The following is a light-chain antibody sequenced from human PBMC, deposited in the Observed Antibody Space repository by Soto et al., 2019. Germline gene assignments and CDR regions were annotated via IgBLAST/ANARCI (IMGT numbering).Light chain of an antibody. V-gene: IGKV3-20*01. CDR2: GTS. Sequence: EIVLTQSPGTLSLSPGERVTLSCRASQSVSNNYLAWYQQKPGQAPRLLIYGTSIRATGIPDRFSGSGSGTDFTLTITRLEPEDFAVYYCQRFGTSPPWTFGQGTKVDIK. CDR1: QSVSNNY. CDR3: QRFGTSPPWT. J-gene: IGKJ1*01.